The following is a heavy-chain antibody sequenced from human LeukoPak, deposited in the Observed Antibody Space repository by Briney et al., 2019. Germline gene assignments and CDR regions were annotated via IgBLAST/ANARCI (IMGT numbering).Heavy chain of an antibody. D-gene: IGHD3-10*01. V-gene: IGHV1-58*01. J-gene: IGHJ5*02. CDR2: IIVGSGQT. CDR1: GFTLINSA. CDR3: AAGDTLVRGVIIPFAP. Sequence: GTSVKVSCKASGFTLINSAVQWVRQARGQRLEWVGWIIVGSGQTRYAQEFQERVTITRDMSTSTAFLELSSLRSEDSAVYYCAAGDTLVRGVIIPFAPWGQGTLVTVSS.